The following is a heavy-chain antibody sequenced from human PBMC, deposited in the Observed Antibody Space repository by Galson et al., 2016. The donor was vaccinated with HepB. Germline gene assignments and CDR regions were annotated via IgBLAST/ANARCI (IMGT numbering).Heavy chain of an antibody. CDR3: ARGTGGHFPNY. CDR2: ISGTHTHT. J-gene: IGHJ4*02. Sequence: SLRLSCAASGFAFSDYYMSWIRQAPGKGLEWVSYISGTHTHTNYTDSVKGRFTISRDDAKNSLYLQMNSLRVEDTAVYFCARGTGGHFPNYWGQGTLVPVAS. CDR1: GFAFSDYY. V-gene: IGHV3-11*06. D-gene: IGHD2-8*02.